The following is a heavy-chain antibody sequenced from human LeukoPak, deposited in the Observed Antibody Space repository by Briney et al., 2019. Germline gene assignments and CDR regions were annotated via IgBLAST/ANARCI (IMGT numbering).Heavy chain of an antibody. Sequence: PGGSLRLSCAASGFTFSSYEMNWVRQAPGKGLEWVSYISSSGSTIYYADSVKGRFTISRDNFKNRLFLQMKSLRAEDTAVYYCAKESTVTPGSVNRFDSWGQGTLVTVSS. J-gene: IGHJ5*01. CDR2: ISSSGSTI. CDR1: GFTFSSYE. CDR3: AKESTVTPGSVNRFDS. D-gene: IGHD4-17*01. V-gene: IGHV3-48*03.